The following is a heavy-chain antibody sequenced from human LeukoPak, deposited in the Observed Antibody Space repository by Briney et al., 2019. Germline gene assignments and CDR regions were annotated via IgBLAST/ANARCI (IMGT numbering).Heavy chain of an antibody. CDR2: IYYSGST. Sequence: PSETLSLTCTVSGGSISSSSYYWGWIRQPPGKGLEWIGSIYYSGSTYNYPSLKSRVTISVDTSKNQFSLRLSSVTAAETAVYYCARHAIVGGFGLWGRGTLVTVSS. V-gene: IGHV4-39*01. D-gene: IGHD1-26*01. CDR3: ARHAIVGGFGL. J-gene: IGHJ2*01. CDR1: GGSISSSSYY.